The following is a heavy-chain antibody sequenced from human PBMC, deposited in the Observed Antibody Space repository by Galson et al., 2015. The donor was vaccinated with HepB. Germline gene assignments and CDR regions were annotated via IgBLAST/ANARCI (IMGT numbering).Heavy chain of an antibody. J-gene: IGHJ4*02. Sequence: SLRLSCAASGFTFDDYAMHWVRQAPGKGLEWVSLISWDGGSTYYADSVKGRFTISRDNSKNSLYLQMNSLRAEDTALYYCAKSHSSGWGFDYWGQGTLVTVSS. CDR2: ISWDGGST. D-gene: IGHD6-19*01. CDR1: GFTFDDYA. CDR3: AKSHSSGWGFDY. V-gene: IGHV3-43D*03.